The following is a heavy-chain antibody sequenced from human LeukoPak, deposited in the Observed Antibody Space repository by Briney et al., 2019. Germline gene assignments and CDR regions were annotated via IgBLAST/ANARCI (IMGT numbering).Heavy chain of an antibody. J-gene: IGHJ5*02. CDR1: GGTFSNYA. Sequence: ASVKVSCKASGGTFSNYAISWVRQAPGQGLEWMGMINPSGGSTTYAQKFQGRVTMTRDTSTSTVYMELSILRSEDTAVYYCAREGTFSSPRNWFDPWGQGTLVTVSS. D-gene: IGHD6-13*01. V-gene: IGHV1-46*01. CDR3: AREGTFSSPRNWFDP. CDR2: INPSGGST.